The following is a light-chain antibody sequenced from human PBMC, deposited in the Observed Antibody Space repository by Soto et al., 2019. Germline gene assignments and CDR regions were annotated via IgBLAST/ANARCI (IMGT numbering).Light chain of an antibody. J-gene: IGKJ5*01. CDR2: AAS. V-gene: IGKV1-39*01. CDR1: QSSANY. CDR3: QQNYSPPPIT. Sequence: DIQMTQSPSSLSASEGDRVTITCRASQSSANYLNWYQEKPGKAPKLLIYAASRLQSGVPSRFSGSGFGRDFTLTISSLQTEDFATYYCQQNYSPPPITFGQGTRLEI.